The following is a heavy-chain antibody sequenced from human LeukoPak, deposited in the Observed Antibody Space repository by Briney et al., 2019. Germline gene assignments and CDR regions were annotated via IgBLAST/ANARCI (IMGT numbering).Heavy chain of an antibody. Sequence: SETLSLTCTVSGGSISSYYWSWIRQPPGKGLEWIGYIYYSGSTNYNPPLKSRVTISVDTSKNQFSLKLSSVTAADTAVYYCARAYSSSGYEGRWFDPWGQGTLVTVSS. V-gene: IGHV4-59*01. CDR2: IYYSGST. D-gene: IGHD6-13*01. CDR3: ARAYSSSGYEGRWFDP. J-gene: IGHJ5*02. CDR1: GGSISSYY.